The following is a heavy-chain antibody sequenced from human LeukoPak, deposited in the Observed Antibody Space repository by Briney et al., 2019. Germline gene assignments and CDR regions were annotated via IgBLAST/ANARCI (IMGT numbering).Heavy chain of an antibody. J-gene: IGHJ4*02. V-gene: IGHV3-7*03. CDR3: AKDTDSSGSFDY. CDR2: IKQDGSEK. CDR1: GFIFSSYW. Sequence: QPGGSLRLSCAASGFIFSSYWMSWVRQVPGKGLEWVDNIKQDGSEKYYVDSVKGRFTISRDNAKNSLYLQMNSLRAEDTALYYCAKDTDSSGSFDYWCQGTLVTVSS. D-gene: IGHD3-22*01.